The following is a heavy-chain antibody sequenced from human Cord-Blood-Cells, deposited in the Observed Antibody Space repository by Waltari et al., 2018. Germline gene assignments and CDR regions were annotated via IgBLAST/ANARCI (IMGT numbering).Heavy chain of an antibody. CDR3: AREHIVVVTAIDY. J-gene: IGHJ4*02. V-gene: IGHV3-74*01. CDR2: INSDGSST. Sequence: EVKLVESGGGLVQPGGSLRLSCAASGFTSGSHWMYWVRKAPGKGLVWVSRINSDGSSTSYADSVKGRFTISRDNAKNTLYLQMNSLRAEDTAVYYCAREHIVVVTAIDYWGQGTLVTVSS. CDR1: GFTSGSHW. D-gene: IGHD2-21*02.